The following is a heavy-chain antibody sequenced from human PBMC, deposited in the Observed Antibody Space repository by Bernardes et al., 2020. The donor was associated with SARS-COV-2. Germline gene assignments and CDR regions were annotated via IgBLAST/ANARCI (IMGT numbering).Heavy chain of an antibody. CDR2: ISAYNGNT. D-gene: IGHD3-3*01. Sequence: ASVKVSCKASGYTFTSYGISWVRQAPGQGLEWMGWISAYNGNTNYAQKLQGRVTMTTDTSTSTAYMELRSLRSDDTAVYYCARDHPRITIFGVVISPLDVWGKGTTVTVSS. CDR1: GYTFTSYG. J-gene: IGHJ6*04. CDR3: ARDHPRITIFGVVISPLDV. V-gene: IGHV1-18*01.